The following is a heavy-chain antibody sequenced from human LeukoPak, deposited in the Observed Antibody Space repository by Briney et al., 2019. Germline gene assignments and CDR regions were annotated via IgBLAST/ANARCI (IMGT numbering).Heavy chain of an antibody. CDR3: ARGYDFWSGRSPDAFDI. CDR1: GGSITSWY. D-gene: IGHD3-3*01. V-gene: IGHV4-59*01. Sequence: SETLSLTCTVSGGSITSWYWSWLRQTPGKGPEWIGYIHYSGSTNYNPSLKSRVTISVDTSKNQFSLKLSSVTAADTALYYCARGYDFWSGRSPDAFDIWGQGTMVTVSS. J-gene: IGHJ3*02. CDR2: IHYSGST.